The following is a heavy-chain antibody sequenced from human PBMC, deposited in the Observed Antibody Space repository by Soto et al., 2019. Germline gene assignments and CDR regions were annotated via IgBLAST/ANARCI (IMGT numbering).Heavy chain of an antibody. D-gene: IGHD6-13*01. CDR3: ARRLIAAAGTVSFFDY. Sequence: SETLSLTCTVSGGSISSSSYYWGWIRQPPGKGLEWIGSIYYSGSTYYNPSLKSRVTISVDTSKNQFSLKLSSVTAADTAVYYCARRLIAAAGTVSFFDYWGQGTLVTVS. J-gene: IGHJ4*02. V-gene: IGHV4-39*01. CDR2: IYYSGST. CDR1: GGSISSSSYY.